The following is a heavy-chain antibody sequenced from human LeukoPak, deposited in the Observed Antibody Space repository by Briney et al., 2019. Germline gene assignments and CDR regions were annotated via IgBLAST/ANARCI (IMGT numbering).Heavy chain of an antibody. D-gene: IGHD5-12*01. Sequence: GGSLRLSCAASGFSFSNFAMSWVRQAPGKGLEWVSLIIGSSGDTFYADSVKGRFTISRDNSKNRLYLQMNSLRAEDTALYYCAKGAYDYIEMGYFDYWGQGTLVTVSS. CDR3: AKGAYDYIEMGYFDY. CDR2: IIGSSGDT. CDR1: GFSFSNFA. J-gene: IGHJ4*02. V-gene: IGHV3-23*01.